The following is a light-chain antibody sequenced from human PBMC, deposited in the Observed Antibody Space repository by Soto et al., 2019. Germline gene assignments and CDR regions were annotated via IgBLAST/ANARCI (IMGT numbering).Light chain of an antibody. CDR2: EVS. V-gene: IGLV2-8*01. Sequence: QSALTQPPSASGSPGQSVTISCTGTSSDVGGYNDVSWFQQHPGKAPKVMIYEVSKRPSGVPDRFSGSKSGNTASLTVPGLQAEDEDDYYCSSYAGRSVVFGGGTKLTVL. CDR1: SSDVGGYND. CDR3: SSYAGRSVV. J-gene: IGLJ2*01.